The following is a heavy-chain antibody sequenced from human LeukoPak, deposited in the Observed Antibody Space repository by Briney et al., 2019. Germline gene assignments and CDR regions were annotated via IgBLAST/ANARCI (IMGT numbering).Heavy chain of an antibody. J-gene: IGHJ4*02. CDR3: AREKPFYDSSGYYYPIAFDY. V-gene: IGHV3-20*04. CDR1: GFTFDDYG. CDR2: INWNGGST. D-gene: IGHD3-22*01. Sequence: GGSLRLSCAASGFTFDDYGMSWVRQAPGKGLEWVSGINWNGGSTGYADSVKGRFTISRDNAKNSLYLQMNSLRAEDTALYYCAREKPFYDSSGYYYPIAFDYWGQGTLVTVSS.